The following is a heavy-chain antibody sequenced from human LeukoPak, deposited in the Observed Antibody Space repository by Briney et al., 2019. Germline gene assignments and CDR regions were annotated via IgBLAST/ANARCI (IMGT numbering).Heavy chain of an antibody. CDR1: GGSFSGYY. J-gene: IGHJ1*01. D-gene: IGHD6-19*01. CDR3: ARTLKQWLGSGYFQH. V-gene: IGHV4-34*01. Sequence: SETLSLTCAVSGGSFSGYYWSWIRQPPGKGLEWIGEINHSGSTNYNPSLKSRVTISVDTSKNQFSLKLSSVTAADTAVYYCARTLKQWLGSGYFQHWGQGTLVTVSS. CDR2: INHSGST.